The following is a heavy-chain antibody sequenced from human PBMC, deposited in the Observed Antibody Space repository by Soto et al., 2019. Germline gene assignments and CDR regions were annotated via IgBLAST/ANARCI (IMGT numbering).Heavy chain of an antibody. CDR1: GFTFSSYA. CDR3: ARQVTGHPYWFDR. V-gene: IGHV3-23*05. CDR2: IHTSDTKT. D-gene: IGHD4-4*01. Sequence: PGGSLRLSCAASGFTFSSYAVNWVRQAPGKGLEWVSTIHTSDTKTYYADSVKGRFTISRDNSKSTLYLQMNSLRAEDTAIYYCARQVTGHPYWFDRWGQGTLVTVSS. J-gene: IGHJ5*02.